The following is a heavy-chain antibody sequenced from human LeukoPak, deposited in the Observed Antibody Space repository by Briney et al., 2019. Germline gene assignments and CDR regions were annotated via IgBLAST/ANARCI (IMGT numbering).Heavy chain of an antibody. Sequence: GGSLRLSCAASGFTFSSHGMHWVRQAPGKGLEWVAFVRYDGGSIYYVDSVKGRFIISRDNSKDTLYLQMNSLRIEDTAVYHCVKDHSSGLLGWGQGTLVTVSS. J-gene: IGHJ4*02. CDR1: GFTFSSHG. CDR3: VKDHSSGLLG. D-gene: IGHD6-25*01. V-gene: IGHV3-30*02. CDR2: VRYDGGSI.